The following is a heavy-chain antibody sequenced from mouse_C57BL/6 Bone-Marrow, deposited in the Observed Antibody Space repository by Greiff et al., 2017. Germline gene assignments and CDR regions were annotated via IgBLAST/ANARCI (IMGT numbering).Heavy chain of an antibody. D-gene: IGHD3-2*02. CDR1: GFTFSSYA. V-gene: IGHV5-4*03. J-gene: IGHJ2*01. CDR2: ISDGGSYT. Sequence: EVKLMESGGGLVKPGGSLKLSCAASGFTFSSYAMSWVRQTPEKGLEWVATISDGGSYTYYPDNVKGRFTISRDNAKNNLYLQMSHLKSADTAMYYCERSSGYDFDYWGQGTTLTVSS. CDR3: ERSSGYDFDY.